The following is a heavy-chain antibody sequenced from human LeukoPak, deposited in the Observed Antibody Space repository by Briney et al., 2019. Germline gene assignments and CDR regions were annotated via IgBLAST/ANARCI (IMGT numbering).Heavy chain of an antibody. CDR2: INPNNGGT. D-gene: IGHD4-17*01. CDR3: ARDTGAVTTHFDY. V-gene: IGHV1-2*02. J-gene: IGHJ4*02. CDR1: GYTFTGYY. Sequence: ASVKVSCKASGYTFTGYYMHWVRQAPGKGLEWMGWINPNNGGTNYAQKFQGRVTMTRDTSISTAYMELSRLTSDDTAVYYCARDTGAVTTHFDYWGQGTLVTVSS.